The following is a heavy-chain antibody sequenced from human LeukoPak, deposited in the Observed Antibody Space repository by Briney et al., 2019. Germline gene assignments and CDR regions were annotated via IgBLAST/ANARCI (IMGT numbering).Heavy chain of an antibody. Sequence: ASVKVSCKASGYTFTSYGISWVRQAPGQGLEWMGWISAYNGNTNYAQKLQGRVTMTTDTSTSTAYMELRSLRSDDTAVYYCARITGVVPAATGGNYDILTGHSIYYYYYMDVWGKGTTVTISS. CDR3: ARITGVVPAATGGNYDILTGHSIYYYYYMDV. CDR1: GYTFTSYG. V-gene: IGHV1-18*01. CDR2: ISAYNGNT. J-gene: IGHJ6*03. D-gene: IGHD3-9*01.